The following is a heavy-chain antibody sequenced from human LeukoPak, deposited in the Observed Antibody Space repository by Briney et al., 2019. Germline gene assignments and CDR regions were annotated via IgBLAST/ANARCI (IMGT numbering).Heavy chain of an antibody. J-gene: IGHJ4*02. CDR1: GFTFSSYG. V-gene: IGHV3-30*18. CDR3: AKGRPATPGRTGYYFDY. Sequence: GGSLRLSCAASGFTFSSYGMRWVRQAPGKGLEWVAVISYDGSNKYYADSVKGRFTISRDNSKNTLYLQMNSLRAEDTAVYYCAKGRPATPGRTGYYFDYWGQGTLVTVSS. D-gene: IGHD3-10*01. CDR2: ISYDGSNK.